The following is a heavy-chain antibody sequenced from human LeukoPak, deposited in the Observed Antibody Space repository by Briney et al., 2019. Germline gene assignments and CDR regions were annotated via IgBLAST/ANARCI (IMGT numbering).Heavy chain of an antibody. CDR1: GFTFSSYS. V-gene: IGHV3-21*01. Sequence: PGGSLRLSCAASGFTFSSYSMNWVRQAPGKGLEWVSSISSSSSYIYYADSVKGRFTVSRDNAKNSLYLQMNSLRAEDTAMYYCARAPYYYGSGSYPWGQGTLVTVSS. D-gene: IGHD3-10*01. CDR2: ISSSSSYI. J-gene: IGHJ5*02. CDR3: ARAPYYYGSGSYP.